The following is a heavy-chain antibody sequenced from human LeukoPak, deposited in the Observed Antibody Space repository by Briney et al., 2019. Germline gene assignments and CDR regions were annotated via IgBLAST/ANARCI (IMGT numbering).Heavy chain of an antibody. V-gene: IGHV3-66*01. CDR2: IYSGGST. J-gene: IGHJ4*02. CDR3: ARDGLSETFDY. Sequence: GGSLRLSCAASGFTFSSYAMSWVRQAPGKGLEWVSVIYSGGSTYYADSVKGRFTISRDNSKNTLYLQMNSLRAEDTAVYYCARDGLSETFDYWGQGTLVTVSS. CDR1: GFTFSSYA. D-gene: IGHD2/OR15-2a*01.